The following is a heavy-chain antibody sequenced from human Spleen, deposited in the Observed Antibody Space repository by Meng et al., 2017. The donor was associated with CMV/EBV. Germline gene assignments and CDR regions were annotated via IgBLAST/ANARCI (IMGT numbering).Heavy chain of an antibody. CDR3: ARDRYPGAFDI. D-gene: IGHD1-1*01. CDR1: GGSINSSSYY. V-gene: IGHV4-39*07. Sequence: SETLSLTCTVSGGSINSSSYYWGWIRQPPGKGLEWIGSIYYSGSTYYNPSLKSRVTISVDTSKNQFSLKLSSVTAADTAVYYCARDRYPGAFDIWGQGTMVTVSS. CDR2: IYYSGST. J-gene: IGHJ3*02.